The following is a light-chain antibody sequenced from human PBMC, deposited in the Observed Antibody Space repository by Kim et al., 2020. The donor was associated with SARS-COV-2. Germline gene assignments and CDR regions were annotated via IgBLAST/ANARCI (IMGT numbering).Light chain of an antibody. CDR1: QSVSSSY. Sequence: SPGERATLSCRAIQSVSSSYLAWYQQKPGQAPRLLMYGASTRATGIPDRFSGSGSGTDFTLSISRLEPEDFAVYYCQQYGSSALYTFGQGTKLEI. J-gene: IGKJ2*01. V-gene: IGKV3-20*01. CDR3: QQYGSSALYT. CDR2: GAS.